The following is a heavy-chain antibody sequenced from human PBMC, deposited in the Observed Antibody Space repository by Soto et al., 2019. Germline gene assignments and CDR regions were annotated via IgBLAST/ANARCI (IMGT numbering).Heavy chain of an antibody. CDR1: GYTFTSYG. Sequence: QVQLVQSGAEVKKPGASVKVSCKASGYTFTSYGISWVRQAPGQGLEWMGWISAYNGNTKYAQKLQGRVTMTTATYTSTAYMEVRSMRSDYTAVADCAGDLGVGLVDYWGQGTLVTVSS. V-gene: IGHV1-18*01. CDR2: ISAYNGNT. CDR3: AGDLGVGLVDY. D-gene: IGHD6-19*01. J-gene: IGHJ4*02.